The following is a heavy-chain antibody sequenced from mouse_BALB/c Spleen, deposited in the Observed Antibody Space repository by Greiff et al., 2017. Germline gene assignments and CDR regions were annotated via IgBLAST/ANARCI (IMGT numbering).Heavy chain of an antibody. D-gene: IGHD1-2*01. CDR1: GFSLTSYG. CDR3: ASHYYGWFAY. J-gene: IGHJ3*01. CDR2: IWAGGST. V-gene: IGHV2-9*02. Sequence: VQLKESGPGLVAPSQSLSITCTVSGFSLTSYGVHWVRQPPGKGLEWLGVIWAGGSTNYNSALMSRLSISKDNSKSQVFLKMNSLQTDDTAMYYCASHYYGWFAYWGQGTLVTVSA.